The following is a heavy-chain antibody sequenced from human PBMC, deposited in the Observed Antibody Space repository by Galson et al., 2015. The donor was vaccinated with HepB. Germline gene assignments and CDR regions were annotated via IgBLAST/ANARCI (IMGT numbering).Heavy chain of an antibody. CDR1: GFTFSSYA. D-gene: IGHD3-22*01. V-gene: IGHV3-30*04. CDR3: ARDISHEVVVVITVLFY. Sequence: SLRLSCAASGFTFSSYAMHWVRQAPGKGLEWVAVISYDGSNKYYADSVKGRFTISRDNSKNTLYLQMNSLRAEDTAVYYCARDISHEVVVVITVLFYWGQGTLVTVSS. CDR2: ISYDGSNK. J-gene: IGHJ4*02.